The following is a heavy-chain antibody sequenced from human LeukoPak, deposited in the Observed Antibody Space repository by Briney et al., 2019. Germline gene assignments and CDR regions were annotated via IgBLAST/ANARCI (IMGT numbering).Heavy chain of an antibody. CDR1: GYSFTSYW. Sequence: GESLKISCKGSGYSFTSYWIGWVRQMPGKGLEWMGIIYPGDSDTRYSPSFQGQVTISADKSISIAYLQWRSLKASDTAMYYCARSVGSGWPEFDYWGQGTLVTVSS. V-gene: IGHV5-51*01. J-gene: IGHJ4*02. CDR2: IYPGDSDT. D-gene: IGHD6-19*01. CDR3: ARSVGSGWPEFDY.